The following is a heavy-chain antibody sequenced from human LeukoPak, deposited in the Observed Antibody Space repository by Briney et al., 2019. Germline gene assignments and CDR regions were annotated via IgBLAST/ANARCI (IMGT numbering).Heavy chain of an antibody. CDR1: GDSISSRNYY. D-gene: IGHD3-10*01. CDR3: AREIRTRFGEHTP. Sequence: SETLSLTCTVSGDSISSRNYYWAWIRQPPGKGLEWIGSIYYSGSTFYNPFLKSRVTISLHTSKNLFSLKLTSVTAADTAVYYCAREIRTRFGEHTPWGQGNLFSVSS. CDR2: IYYSGST. J-gene: IGHJ5*02. V-gene: IGHV4-39*02.